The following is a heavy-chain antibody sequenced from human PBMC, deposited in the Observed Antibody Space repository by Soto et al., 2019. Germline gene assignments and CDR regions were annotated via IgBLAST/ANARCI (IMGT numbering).Heavy chain of an antibody. V-gene: IGHV3-7*01. D-gene: IGHD3-10*01. Sequence: EVQLVESGGGLVQPGGSLRLSCAASGFTFSGYWMSWVRQAPGKGLEWVANIKQDGSEKYYVDSVKGRFTISRDNAKNSLYLQMNSLRAEDTAVYYCAREGITMVRGAVYYYYGMDVWGQGTTVTVSS. CDR3: AREGITMVRGAVYYYYGMDV. CDR2: IKQDGSEK. J-gene: IGHJ6*02. CDR1: GFTFSGYW.